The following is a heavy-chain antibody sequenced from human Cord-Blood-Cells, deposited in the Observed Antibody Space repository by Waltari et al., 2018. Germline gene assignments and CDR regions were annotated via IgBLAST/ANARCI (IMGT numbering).Heavy chain of an antibody. CDR2: IYHSGST. D-gene: IGHD3-16*01. V-gene: IGHV4-4*02. CDR3: AGGTTYYYYGMDV. CDR1: GGTISSSHW. J-gene: IGHJ6*02. Sequence: QVQLQEAGPGLVTPSGPLSLTCAAVGGTISSSHWWIWVRQPPGKGLEWIGEIYHSGSTNYNPSLKSRVTISVDKSKNQFSLKLSSVTAADTAVYYCAGGTTYYYYGMDVWGQGTTVTVSS.